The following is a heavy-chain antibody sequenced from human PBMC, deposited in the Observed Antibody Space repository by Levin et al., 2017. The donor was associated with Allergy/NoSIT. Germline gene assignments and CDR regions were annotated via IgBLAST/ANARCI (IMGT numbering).Heavy chain of an antibody. CDR2: ISHSATT. V-gene: IGHV4-31*03. CDR1: GASISSGDYF. Sequence: PSETLSLTCTVSGASISSGDYFWSWIRQHPGKGLEWIGCISHSATTYYNPSLKSRVTISLDTSKNNFSLKLNSVSAADTAVYYCARVPTYYYSSGSLHGVDVWGRGTMVTVSS. CDR3: ARVPTYYYSSGSLHGVDV. J-gene: IGHJ3*01. D-gene: IGHD3-10*01.